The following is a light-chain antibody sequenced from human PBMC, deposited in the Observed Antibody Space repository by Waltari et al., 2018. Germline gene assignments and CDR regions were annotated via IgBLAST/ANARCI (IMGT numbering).Light chain of an antibody. CDR3: QQYNNWPGT. J-gene: IGKJ1*01. CDR1: QSVSSY. V-gene: IGKV3-15*01. Sequence: EIVMTQSPATLSVSPGDRATLSCRASQSVSSYLAWYQQKPGQAPRLLIYGASTRATGIPARFSGSGSGTEFTLTISSLQSEDFAVYCCQQYNNWPGTFGQGTKVEIK. CDR2: GAS.